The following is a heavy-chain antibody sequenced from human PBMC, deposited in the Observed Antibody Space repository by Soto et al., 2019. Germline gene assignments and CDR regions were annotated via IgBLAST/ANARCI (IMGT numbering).Heavy chain of an antibody. Sequence: GGSLRLSCAASGFTFDDYTMHWVRQAPGKGLEWVSLISWDGGSTYYADSVKGRFTISRDNSKNSLYLQMNSLRTEDTALYYCAKDTTGYRFGGFRYFDYWGQGTLVTVSS. CDR1: GFTFDDYT. CDR3: AKDTTGYRFGGFRYFDY. J-gene: IGHJ4*02. D-gene: IGHD3-9*01. CDR2: ISWDGGST. V-gene: IGHV3-43*01.